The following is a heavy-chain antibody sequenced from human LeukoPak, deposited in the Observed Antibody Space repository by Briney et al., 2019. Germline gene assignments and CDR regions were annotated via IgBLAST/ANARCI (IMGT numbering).Heavy chain of an antibody. CDR1: GGSFSGYY. J-gene: IGHJ4*02. D-gene: IGHD3-22*01. Sequence: SETLSLTCAVYGGSFSGYYWSWIRQPPGKGREWIGEINHSGSTNYNPSLKSRVTISVDTSKNQFSLKLSSVTAAYTAVYYCARRERVVITTNYYFDYWGQGTLVTVSS. CDR3: ARRERVVITTNYYFDY. CDR2: INHSGST. V-gene: IGHV4-34*01.